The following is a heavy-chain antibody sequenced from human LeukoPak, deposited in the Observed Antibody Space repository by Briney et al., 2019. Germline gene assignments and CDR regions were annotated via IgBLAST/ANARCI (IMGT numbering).Heavy chain of an antibody. CDR1: GFTFSSHW. J-gene: IGHJ4*02. Sequence: GGSLRLSCEGSGFTFSSHWLHWVRQVPGKGLEWVSYISSSSSTIYYADSVKGRFTISRDNGKNSLYLQMNSLRDEDTAVYYCARGMYSSGCYYFDYWGQATLVTVSS. V-gene: IGHV3-48*02. CDR2: ISSSSSTI. CDR3: ARGMYSSGCYYFDY. D-gene: IGHD6-19*01.